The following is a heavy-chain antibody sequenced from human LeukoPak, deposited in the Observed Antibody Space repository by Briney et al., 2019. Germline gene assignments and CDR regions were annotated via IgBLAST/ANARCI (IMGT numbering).Heavy chain of an antibody. CDR1: GYTFTSYG. V-gene: IGHV1-18*01. D-gene: IGHD2-2*02. CDR3: ARVYTSRSSDY. CDR2: INAYNGNI. J-gene: IGHJ4*02. Sequence: ASVKVSCKPSGYTFTSYGIAWVRQAPGQGLEWIGWINAYNGNINYAQNLQGRVTMTTDTSTGTAYMELRSLRSDDTAVYYCARVYTSRSSDYWGQGTLVTVSS.